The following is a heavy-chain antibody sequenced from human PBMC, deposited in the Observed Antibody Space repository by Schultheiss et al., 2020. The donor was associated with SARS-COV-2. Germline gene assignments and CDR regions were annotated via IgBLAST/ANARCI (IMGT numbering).Heavy chain of an antibody. CDR3: SRGRTSVIPSPVLGLGPLYFSYYMDV. D-gene: IGHD6-19*01. V-gene: IGHV4-34*01. Sequence: GSLRLSCAVYGGSFSGYYWSWIRQPPGKGLEWIGEINHSGSTNYNPSLKSRVTISVDTSKNQFSLKLTSVTAADTATYYCSRGRTSVIPSPVLGLGPLYFSYYMDVWGKGAAVTVSS. J-gene: IGHJ6*03. CDR2: INHSGST. CDR1: GGSFSGYY.